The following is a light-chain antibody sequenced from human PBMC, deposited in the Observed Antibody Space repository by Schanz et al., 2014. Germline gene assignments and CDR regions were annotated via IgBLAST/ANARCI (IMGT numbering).Light chain of an antibody. CDR2: DVG. CDR3: SSYAGSNTLV. J-gene: IGLJ2*01. Sequence: QSALTQPASVSGSPGQSITISCTGTSSDVGSYKLVSWYRQHPGKAPKLIIYDVGDRPSGVSNRFSGSKSGNTASLTISGLQAEDEADYYCSSYAGSNTLVFGGGTKLTVL. CDR1: SSDVGSYKL. V-gene: IGLV2-14*02.